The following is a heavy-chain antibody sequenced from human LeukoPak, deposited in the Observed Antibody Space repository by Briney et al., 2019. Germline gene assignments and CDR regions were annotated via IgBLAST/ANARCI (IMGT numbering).Heavy chain of an antibody. CDR3: ARDGDLAYYFGSGSYSPPWFDP. V-gene: IGHV4-4*07. CDR1: GGSISSYY. D-gene: IGHD3-10*01. Sequence: SETLSLTCTVSGGSISSYYWSWIRQPAGKGLEWIGRIYTSGSTNYNPSLKSRVTMSVDTSKHQFSLKLSSVTAADTAVYYCARDGDLAYYFGSGSYSPPWFDPRGQGTLVTVSS. CDR2: IYTSGST. J-gene: IGHJ5*02.